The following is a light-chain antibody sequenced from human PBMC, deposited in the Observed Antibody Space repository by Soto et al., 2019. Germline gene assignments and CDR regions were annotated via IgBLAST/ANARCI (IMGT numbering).Light chain of an antibody. CDR3: AAWDDSLSAKL. J-gene: IGLJ2*01. CDR1: SSNIGSNT. CDR2: SNN. Sequence: QSVLTQPPSASGTPGQRVTISCSGSSSNIGSNTVNWYQQLPGTAPKLLIYSNNQRPSGVPDRFSGSKSGTSASLAISGLQSEDEADYYCAAWDDSLSAKLFGGGTKLTVL. V-gene: IGLV1-44*01.